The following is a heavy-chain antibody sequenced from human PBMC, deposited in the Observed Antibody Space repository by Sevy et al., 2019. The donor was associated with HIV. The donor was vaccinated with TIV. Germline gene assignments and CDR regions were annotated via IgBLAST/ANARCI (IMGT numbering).Heavy chain of an antibody. D-gene: IGHD2-2*02. V-gene: IGHV4-4*07. J-gene: IGHJ5*02. CDR2: IYTSGST. CDR3: ARDRGVPAAILEGWFDP. CDR1: GGSISSYY. Sequence: SETLSLTCTVSGGSISSYYWSWIRQPAGKGLEWIGRIYTSGSTNYNPSLKSRVTMSVDTSKNRFSLKLSSVTAADTAVYYCARDRGVPAAILEGWFDPWGQGTLVTVSS.